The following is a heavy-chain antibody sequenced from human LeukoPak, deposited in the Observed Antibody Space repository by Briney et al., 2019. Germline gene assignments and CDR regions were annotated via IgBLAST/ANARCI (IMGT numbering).Heavy chain of an antibody. Sequence: GGSLRLSCAASGFTFRNYWMHWVRQAPGKGLVWVSRINSDGSSTTYAESVKGRFTIYRDNAKNTLYLQMNSLRAEDTAVYYCARRDCSGGNCYSAYWGQGTLVTVSS. V-gene: IGHV3-74*03. J-gene: IGHJ4*02. CDR2: INSDGSST. D-gene: IGHD2-15*01. CDR1: GFTFRNYW. CDR3: ARRDCSGGNCYSAY.